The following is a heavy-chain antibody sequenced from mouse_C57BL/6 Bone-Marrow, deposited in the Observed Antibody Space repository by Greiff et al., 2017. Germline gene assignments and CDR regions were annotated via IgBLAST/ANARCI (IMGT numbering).Heavy chain of an antibody. CDR1: GFNIKDDY. V-gene: IGHV14-4*01. D-gene: IGHD4-1*02. CDR3: TPTGYYFDY. CDR2: IDPENGDT. J-gene: IGHJ2*01. Sequence: EVKLVESGAELVRPGASVKLSCTASGFNIKDDYMHWVKQRPEQGLEWIGWIDPENGDTEYASKFQGKATITADTSSNTAYLQLSSLTSEDTAVYYCTPTGYYFDYWGQGTTLTVSS.